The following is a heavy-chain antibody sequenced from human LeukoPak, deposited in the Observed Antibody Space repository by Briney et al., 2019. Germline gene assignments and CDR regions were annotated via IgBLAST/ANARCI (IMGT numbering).Heavy chain of an antibody. D-gene: IGHD6-19*01. CDR1: GGSFSGYY. V-gene: IGHV4-34*01. J-gene: IGHJ5*02. Sequence: SETLSLTCAVYGGSFSGYYWSWIRQPPGKGLEWIGEINHSGSTNYNPSLKSRVTVSLDTSKNQFSLKLSSVTAADTAVYYCASSGWLNWFDPWGQGTLVTVSS. CDR2: INHSGST. CDR3: ASSGWLNWFDP.